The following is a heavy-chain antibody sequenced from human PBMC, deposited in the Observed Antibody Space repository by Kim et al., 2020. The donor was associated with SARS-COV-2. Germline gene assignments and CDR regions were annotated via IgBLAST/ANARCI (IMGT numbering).Heavy chain of an antibody. J-gene: IGHJ5*02. Sequence: SETLSLTCTVSGGSISSGGYYWSWIRQHPGKGLEWIGYIYYSGSTYYNPSLKSRVTISVDTSKNQFSLKLSSVTAADTAVYYCARSHFGSWFDPWGQGTLVTVSS. CDR1: GGSISSGGYY. D-gene: IGHD3-3*02. CDR3: ARSHFGSWFDP. CDR2: IYYSGST. V-gene: IGHV4-31*03.